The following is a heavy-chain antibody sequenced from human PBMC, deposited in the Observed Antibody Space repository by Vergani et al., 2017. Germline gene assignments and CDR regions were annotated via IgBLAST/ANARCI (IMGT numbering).Heavy chain of an antibody. CDR3: ARDFITRVTTLDYYYMGV. Sequence: EVQLLESGGGLVQPGESLRLSCTVSGFTFTSYGISWVRQAPGKGLEWVSGISASGGSTYYTDSVKGRFIISRDNSKNTLYLEMNALRAEDTAVYYCARDFITRVTTLDYYYMGVWGKGTTVTVSS. CDR1: GFTFTSYG. V-gene: IGHV3-23*01. CDR2: ISASGGST. J-gene: IGHJ6*03. D-gene: IGHD1-1*01.